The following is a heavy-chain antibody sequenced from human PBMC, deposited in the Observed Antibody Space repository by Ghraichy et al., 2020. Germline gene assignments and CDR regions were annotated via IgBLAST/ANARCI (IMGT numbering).Heavy chain of an antibody. V-gene: IGHV3-48*02. CDR1: GFTFSAYN. D-gene: IGHD6-19*01. Sequence: GGSLRLSCAASGFTFSAYNMSWIRQAPGKGLQWVSYISSSSGTIYYADSVKGRFTISRDNAKNSLYLQMNSLGDEDTAVYYCARDPYSSGWYYFDYWGQGTLVTVSS. CDR2: ISSSSGTI. J-gene: IGHJ4*02. CDR3: ARDPYSSGWYYFDY.